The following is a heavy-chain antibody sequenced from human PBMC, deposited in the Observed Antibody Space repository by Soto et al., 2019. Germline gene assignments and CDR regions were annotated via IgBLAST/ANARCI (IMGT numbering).Heavy chain of an antibody. J-gene: IGHJ6*02. V-gene: IGHV3-30*18. D-gene: IGHD6-6*01. Sequence: PGGSLRLSCAASGFTFSSYGMHWVRQAPGKGLEWVAVISYDGSNKYYADSVKGRFTISRDNSKNTLYLQMNSLRAEDTAVYYCAKDLGGEIAARRDYYYGMDVWGQGTTVTVSS. CDR3: AKDLGGEIAARRDYYYGMDV. CDR2: ISYDGSNK. CDR1: GFTFSSYG.